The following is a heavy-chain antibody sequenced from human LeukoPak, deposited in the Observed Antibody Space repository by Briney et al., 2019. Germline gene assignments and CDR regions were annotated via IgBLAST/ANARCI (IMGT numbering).Heavy chain of an antibody. V-gene: IGHV4-39*07. D-gene: IGHD2-2*01. Sequence: SETLSLTCTVSGGSISSSSYYWGWIRQPPGKGLEWIGSIYYSGSTYYNPSLKSRVTISVDTSKNQFSLKLSSVTAADTAVYYCARFFYREGYCSSTSCSLFDYWGRGTLVTVSS. CDR3: ARFFYREGYCSSTSCSLFDY. J-gene: IGHJ4*02. CDR2: IYYSGST. CDR1: GGSISSSSYY.